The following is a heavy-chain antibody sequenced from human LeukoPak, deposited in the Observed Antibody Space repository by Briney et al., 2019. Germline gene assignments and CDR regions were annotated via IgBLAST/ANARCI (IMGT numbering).Heavy chain of an antibody. D-gene: IGHD7-27*01. Sequence: GGSLRLSCAASGFTFSSYAMSWARQAPGKGLEWVSAISGSGGSTYYADSVKGRFTISRDNSKNTLYLQMNSLRAEDTAVYYCAKDYTGDPLGMDVWGQGTTVTVSS. CDR3: AKDYTGDPLGMDV. J-gene: IGHJ6*02. V-gene: IGHV3-23*01. CDR2: ISGSGGST. CDR1: GFTFSSYA.